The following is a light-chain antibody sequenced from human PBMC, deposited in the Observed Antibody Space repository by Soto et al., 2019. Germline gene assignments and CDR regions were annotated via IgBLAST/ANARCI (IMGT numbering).Light chain of an antibody. CDR2: DVS. J-gene: IGLJ1*01. Sequence: QSALTQPRSVSGSPGQSVTISCTGTSSDVGGYNYVSWYQQHPGKAPKLMIYDVSERPSGVPDRFSGSKSGNTASLTISGLQAEDEADYYCCSYTGGNTFVFGTGTKVTVL. V-gene: IGLV2-11*01. CDR3: CSYTGGNTFV. CDR1: SSDVGGYNY.